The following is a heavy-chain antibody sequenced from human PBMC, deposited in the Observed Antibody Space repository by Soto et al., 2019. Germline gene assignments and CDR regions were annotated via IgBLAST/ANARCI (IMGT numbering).Heavy chain of an antibody. CDR1: GGSISSGGYY. CDR2: IYYSGST. V-gene: IGHV4-31*03. CDR3: ARGPPHYYDSRGDYAFAY. J-gene: IGHJ4*02. Sequence: QVQLQESGPGLVKPSQTLSLTCTVSGGSISSGGYYWSWIRQHPGKGLEWIGYIYYSGSTHYNPCLTRRVTISVDTSKNQFSLNLRSVTAADTAVYYCARGPPHYYDSRGDYAFAYWGQGTLVTVSS. D-gene: IGHD3-22*01.